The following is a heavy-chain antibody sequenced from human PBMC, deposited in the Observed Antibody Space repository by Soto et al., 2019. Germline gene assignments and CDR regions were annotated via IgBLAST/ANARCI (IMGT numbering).Heavy chain of an antibody. Sequence: QVQLVESGGGVVQPGRSLRVSCAASGFTFSDYGIYWVSQAPGKGLEWVALISYDGNNREYGDSVKGRFTISRDNSMNTLYLQMNSLRVEVTAVYYCTFGDNSFDYWGQGTLVTVSS. CDR2: ISYDGNNR. D-gene: IGHD1-20*01. CDR3: TFGDNSFDY. V-gene: IGHV3-30*03. CDR1: GFTFSDYG. J-gene: IGHJ4*02.